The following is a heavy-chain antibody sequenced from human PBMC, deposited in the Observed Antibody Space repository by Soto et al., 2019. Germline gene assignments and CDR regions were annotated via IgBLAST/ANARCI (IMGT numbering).Heavy chain of an antibody. CDR2: IYHSGST. CDR1: GGSISSSNW. D-gene: IGHD3-9*01. CDR3: ASRSYDILTGYDY. V-gene: IGHV4-4*02. J-gene: IGHJ4*02. Sequence: SETLSLTCAVSGGSISSSNWWSWVRQPPGKGLEWIGEIYHSGSTNYNPSLKSRVTISVDKSKNQFSLKLSSVTAADTAVYYCASRSYDILTGYDYWGQGTLVTVSS.